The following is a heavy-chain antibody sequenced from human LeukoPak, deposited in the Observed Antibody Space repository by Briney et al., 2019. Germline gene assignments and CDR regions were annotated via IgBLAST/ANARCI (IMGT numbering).Heavy chain of an antibody. CDR2: MNPNSGNT. V-gene: IGHV1-8*01. CDR1: GYTFTSYD. D-gene: IGHD3-3*01. CDR3: ARPTLRFWGWLGTS. Sequence: GASVKVSCMASGYTFTSYDINWVRQATGQGLEWMGWMNPNSGNTGYAQKFQGRVTMTRNTSISTAYMELSSLRSEDTAVYYCARPTLRFWGWLGTSWAREPLVPVPS. J-gene: IGHJ5*02.